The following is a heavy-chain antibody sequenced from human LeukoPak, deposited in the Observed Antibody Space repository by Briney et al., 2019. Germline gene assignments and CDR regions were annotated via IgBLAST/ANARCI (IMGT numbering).Heavy chain of an antibody. J-gene: IGHJ4*02. D-gene: IGHD1-14*01. CDR1: GFTFSSYG. CDR3: ARSELDTVDY. CDR2: ISYDGSNK. Sequence: PGGSLRLSCATSGFTFSSYGMHWVRQAPGKGLEWVAVISYDGSNKYYADSVKGRFTISRDNSKNTLYLQMNSLRAEDTAVYYCARSELDTVDYWGQGTLVTVSS. V-gene: IGHV3-30*03.